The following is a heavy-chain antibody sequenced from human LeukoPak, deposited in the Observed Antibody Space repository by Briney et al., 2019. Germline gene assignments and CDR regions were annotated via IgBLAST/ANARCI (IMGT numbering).Heavy chain of an antibody. CDR2: IKQDGSEK. CDR1: EFTFSSYS. D-gene: IGHD3-22*01. V-gene: IGHV3-7*01. Sequence: GGSLRLSCVASEFTFSSYSMIWVRQAPGKGLEWVANIKQDGSEKYYVDSVKGRFTISRDNAKNSLYLQMNSLRAEDTAVYYCARAYYYDSSGYPVFDYWGQGTLVTVSS. J-gene: IGHJ4*02. CDR3: ARAYYYDSSGYPVFDY.